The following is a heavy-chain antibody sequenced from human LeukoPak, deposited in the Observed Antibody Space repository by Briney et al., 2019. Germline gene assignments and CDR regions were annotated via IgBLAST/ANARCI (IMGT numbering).Heavy chain of an antibody. CDR2: INHSGST. CDR1: GGSFSGYS. D-gene: IGHD2-15*01. Sequence: PSETLSLTCAVYGGSFSGYSWSWIRQPPGKGLEWIVEINHSGSTKNSPSLKSRVTISVDTSKSQFSLKLRSVTAADTAVYYCARGGRRLGYCSGGSCYSGGWFDPWGQGTLVTVSS. V-gene: IGHV4-34*01. J-gene: IGHJ5*02. CDR3: ARGGRRLGYCSGGSCYSGGWFDP.